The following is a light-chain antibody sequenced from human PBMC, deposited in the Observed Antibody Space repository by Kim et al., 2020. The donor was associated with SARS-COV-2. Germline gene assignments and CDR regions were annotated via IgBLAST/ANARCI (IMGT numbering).Light chain of an antibody. CDR1: SSDVGGYNY. CDR3: SSYTSSSTSYV. V-gene: IGLV2-14*01. CDR2: DVS. J-gene: IGLJ1*01. Sequence: QSVLTQPASVSGSPGQSITISCTGTSSDVGGYNYVSWYQQHPGKAPKLMIYDVSKRPSGVSNRFSGSKSGNTASLTISGLQAEDEADYYCSSYTSSSTSYVFVTGTKVTVL.